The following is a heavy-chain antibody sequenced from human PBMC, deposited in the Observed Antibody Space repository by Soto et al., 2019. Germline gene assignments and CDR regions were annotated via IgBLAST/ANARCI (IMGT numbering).Heavy chain of an antibody. CDR1: GITFSSYS. Sequence: PXGSLRISWASSGITFSSYSMSLVLQAPGKGLEWVSAISGSGGSTYYADSVKGRFTISRDNSKNTLYLQMNSLRAEDTAVYYCPKVVPSEYDSVSYGMDVWGQRATVTVSS. V-gene: IGHV3-23*01. CDR3: PKVVPSEYDSVSYGMDV. CDR2: ISGSGGST. D-gene: IGHD3-22*01. J-gene: IGHJ6*02.